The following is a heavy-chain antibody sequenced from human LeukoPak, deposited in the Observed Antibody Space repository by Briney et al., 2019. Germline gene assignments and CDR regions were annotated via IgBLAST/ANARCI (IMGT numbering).Heavy chain of an antibody. CDR2: ISSSSSHI. J-gene: IGHJ3*02. CDR1: GFTFSSYS. Sequence: GGSLRLSCAASGFTFSSYSMNWVRQAPGKGLEWVSSISSSSSHIYYADSVKGRFTISRDNAKNSLYLQMNSLRAEDTALYHCARTRRDGAFDIWGQGTMVTVSS. V-gene: IGHV3-21*04. CDR3: ARTRRDGAFDI. D-gene: IGHD5-24*01.